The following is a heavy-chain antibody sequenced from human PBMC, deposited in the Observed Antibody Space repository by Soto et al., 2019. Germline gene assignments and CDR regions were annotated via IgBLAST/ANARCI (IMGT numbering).Heavy chain of an antibody. Sequence: PGESLKISCKGSGYSFTNYWIAWVRQMPGKGLEWMGIIHPGDSNTRYSPSFQGQVTISADKSINTAYLQWSSLKASDTAMYYCARRGAYGYCSSTGCYHSEGGYGMDVWGQGTTVTVSS. V-gene: IGHV5-51*01. J-gene: IGHJ6*02. CDR3: ARRGAYGYCSSTGCYHSEGGYGMDV. D-gene: IGHD2-2*03. CDR2: IHPGDSNT. CDR1: GYSFTNYW.